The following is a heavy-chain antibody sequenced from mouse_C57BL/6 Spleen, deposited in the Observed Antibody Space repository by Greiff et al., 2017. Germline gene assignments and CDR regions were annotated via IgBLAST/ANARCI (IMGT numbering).Heavy chain of an antibody. Sequence: QVPLQQSGAELARPGASVKLSCKASGYTFTSYGISWVKQRTGQGLEWIGEIYPRSGNTYYNEKFKGKDTLTADKSSSTAYMELRSLTSEDSAVYFCARGGDLWFAYWGQGTLVTVSA. CDR3: ARGGDLWFAY. D-gene: IGHD3-3*01. V-gene: IGHV1-81*01. CDR2: IYPRSGNT. J-gene: IGHJ3*01. CDR1: GYTFTSYG.